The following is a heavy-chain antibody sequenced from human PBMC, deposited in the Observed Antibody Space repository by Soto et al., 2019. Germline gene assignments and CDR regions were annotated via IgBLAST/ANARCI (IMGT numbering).Heavy chain of an antibody. Sequence: QITLKESGPTLVKPTQTLTLTCTFSGFSLSTNGVGVSWILQPPGKALEWLALIYWDDDKRYSPSLRSRPPISKDTSKSQVFLPLTCMCPAGEAKYYYAHHLSAWGDAFDIWGQGIMVTVSS. D-gene: IGHD6-19*01. CDR3: AHHLSAWGDAFDI. V-gene: IGHV2-5*02. CDR1: GFSLSTNGVG. CDR2: IYWDDDK. J-gene: IGHJ3*02.